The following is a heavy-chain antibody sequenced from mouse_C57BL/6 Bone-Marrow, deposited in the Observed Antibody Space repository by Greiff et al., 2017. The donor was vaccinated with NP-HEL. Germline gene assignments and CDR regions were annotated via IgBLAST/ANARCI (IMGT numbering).Heavy chain of an antibody. V-gene: IGHV14-4*01. CDR2: IDPANGDT. CDR1: GFNIKDDY. J-gene: IGHJ4*01. D-gene: IGHD2-1*01. CDR3: TTLGNSYAMDY. Sequence: EVQLQQSGAELVRPGASVKLSCTASGFNIKDDYMHWVKQRPEPGLEWIGWIDPANGDTEYASKFQGKATITADTSSNTAYLQLSSLTSEDTAVYYCTTLGNSYAMDYWGQGTSVTVSS.